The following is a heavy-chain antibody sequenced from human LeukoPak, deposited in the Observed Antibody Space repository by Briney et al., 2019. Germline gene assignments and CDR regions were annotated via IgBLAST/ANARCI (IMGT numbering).Heavy chain of an antibody. V-gene: IGHV4-59*08. Sequence: PSETLSLTCTVSGGSISSYSWSWIRQPPGKGLEWIGYIYYSGSTNYNPSLKSRVTISVDTSKNQFSLKLTSVTAADTAVYYCARHDLDCSGGRCYPNYFDHWGQGTLVTVSS. D-gene: IGHD2-15*01. CDR2: IYYSGST. CDR3: ARHDLDCSGGRCYPNYFDH. CDR1: GGSISSYS. J-gene: IGHJ4*02.